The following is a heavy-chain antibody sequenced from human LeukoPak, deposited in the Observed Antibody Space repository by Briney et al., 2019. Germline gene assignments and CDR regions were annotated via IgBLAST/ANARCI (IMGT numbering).Heavy chain of an antibody. J-gene: IGHJ6*02. CDR3: ARVWKLSSTNPYYYYGMDV. V-gene: IGHV1-69*13. D-gene: IGHD2-2*01. CDR1: GGTFSSYA. CDR2: IIPIFGTA. Sequence: ASVKVSCKASGGTFSSYANSWVRQAPGQGLEWMGGIIPIFGTANYAQKFQGRVTITADESTSTAYMELSSLRSEDTAVYYCARVWKLSSTNPYYYYGMDVWGQGTTVTVSS.